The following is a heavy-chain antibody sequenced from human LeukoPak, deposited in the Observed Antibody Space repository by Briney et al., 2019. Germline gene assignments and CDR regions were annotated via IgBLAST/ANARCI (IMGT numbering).Heavy chain of an antibody. CDR2: IKSETDSGTT. CDR3: ATGYCSSTSCRGGFDY. CDR1: GFIFTNAW. J-gene: IGHJ4*02. D-gene: IGHD2-2*01. V-gene: IGHV3-15*01. Sequence: GGSLRLSRAASGFIFTNAWMSWVREAPGGRVGWVCGIKSETDSGTTDYAAPVKGRVTISRDDSKNTLYLQLNSLRTEDAAVYYRATGYCSSTSCRGGFDYWGQGTLVTVSS.